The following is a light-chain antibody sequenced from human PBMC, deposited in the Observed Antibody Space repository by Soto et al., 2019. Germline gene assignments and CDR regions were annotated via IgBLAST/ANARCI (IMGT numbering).Light chain of an antibody. J-gene: IGKJ5*01. Sequence: DIQMTQSPSSLSASVGERVTITCRASQSISSYLNWYQQKPGKAPKLLIYAASSLQSGVPSRFSGSGSGTDFTLTISSLQPEDSAIYYCQQADTFPITFGQGTRLEIK. CDR1: QSISSY. CDR2: AAS. V-gene: IGKV1-39*01. CDR3: QQADTFPIT.